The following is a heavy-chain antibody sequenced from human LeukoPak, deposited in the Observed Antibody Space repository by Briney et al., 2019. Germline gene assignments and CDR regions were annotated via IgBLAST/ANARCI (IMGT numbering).Heavy chain of an antibody. J-gene: IGHJ4*02. V-gene: IGHV4-34*01. CDR3: ARVPGFGYFDY. Sequence: SETLSLTCAVYGGSYSGYYWSWIRQPPGKGLEWIGEVNHSGSTNYNPSLKSRVTISVDTSKNQFSLKLSSVTAADTAVYYCARVPGFGYFDYWGQGTLVTVSS. CDR2: VNHSGST. D-gene: IGHD3-3*01. CDR1: GGSYSGYY.